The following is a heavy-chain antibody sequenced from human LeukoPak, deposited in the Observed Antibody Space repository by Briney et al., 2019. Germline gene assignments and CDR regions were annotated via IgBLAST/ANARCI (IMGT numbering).Heavy chain of an antibody. CDR2: ISSTSSHT. J-gene: IGHJ4*02. D-gene: IGHD5-12*01. Sequence: PGGSLRLSCAASGFTFSRYGMSWVRQAPGKGLEWISSISSTSSHTYYADSVRGRFTISRDNAKNSLYLQMNSLRVDDTAVYYCAREWDGGYDLNYWGQGTLVTVSS. V-gene: IGHV3-21*01. CDR1: GFTFSRYG. CDR3: AREWDGGYDLNY.